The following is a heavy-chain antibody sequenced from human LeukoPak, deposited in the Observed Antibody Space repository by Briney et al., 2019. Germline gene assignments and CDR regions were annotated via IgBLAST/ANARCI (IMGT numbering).Heavy chain of an antibody. CDR2: IYSGGRT. CDR1: GFTVSSNY. J-gene: IGHJ4*02. V-gene: IGHV3-66*01. D-gene: IGHD3-10*01. CDR3: AGISWFGELLSVNNY. Sequence: GGSLRLSCAASGFTVSSNYMSWVRQAPGKGLEWVSVIYSGGRTYYADSVKGRFTISRDNSKNTLYLQMNSLRAEDTAVYYCAGISWFGELLSVNNYWGQGTLVTVSS.